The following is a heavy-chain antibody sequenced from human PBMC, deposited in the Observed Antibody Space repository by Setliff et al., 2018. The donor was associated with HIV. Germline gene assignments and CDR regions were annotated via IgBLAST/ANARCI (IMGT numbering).Heavy chain of an antibody. CDR2: INAGNGNT. CDR3: ARDSAIVTTIIDHYYGMDV. CDR1: GYTFTSYA. D-gene: IGHD5-12*01. V-gene: IGHV1-3*01. Sequence: SVKVSCKASGYTFTSYAIYWMRQAPGQRLEWLGWINAGNGNTEYSQNFQGRVTISRDTSASTAYMELSSLRSEDTAVYYCARDSAIVTTIIDHYYGMDVWGQGTTVTVSS. J-gene: IGHJ6*02.